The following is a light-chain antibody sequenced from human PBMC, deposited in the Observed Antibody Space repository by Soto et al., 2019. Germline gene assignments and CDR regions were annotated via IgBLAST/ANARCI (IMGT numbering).Light chain of an antibody. CDR3: QQYNNWPIT. CDR2: DVS. Sequence: IVLAQSPATLCLSPVKRSSLSWRASQNISNYLIWYQQKPGQAPRLLIYDVSNRAPGIPARFSGSGSGTDFTLTISSLQSEDFAVYYCQQYNNWPITFGQGTRLEIK. J-gene: IGKJ5*01. CDR1: QNISNY. V-gene: IGKV3-11*01.